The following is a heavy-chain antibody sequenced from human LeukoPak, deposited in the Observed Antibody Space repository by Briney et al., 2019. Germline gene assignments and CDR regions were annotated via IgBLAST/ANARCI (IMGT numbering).Heavy chain of an antibody. V-gene: IGHV3-53*01. J-gene: IGHJ4*02. D-gene: IGHD3-22*01. Sequence: GGSLRLSCAASGFTVSSNYMSWVRQAPGKGLEWVSVIYSGGSTYYADSVKGRFTISRDNSKNTLYLQMNSLRAEDTAVYYCALNGRYYESSPGGYFDYWGQGTLVTVSS. CDR3: ALNGRYYESSPGGYFDY. CDR2: IYSGGST. CDR1: GFTVSSNY.